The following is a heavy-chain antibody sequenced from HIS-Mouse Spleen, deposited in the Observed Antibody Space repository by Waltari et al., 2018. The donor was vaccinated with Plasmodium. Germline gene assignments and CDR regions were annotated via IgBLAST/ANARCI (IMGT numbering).Heavy chain of an antibody. J-gene: IGHJ3*02. Sequence: QVPLVQSGTDMKKPGASVKVSCKASGYTFTRYGINWARQAPGQGLEWMGWISAYNGNTNYAQKLQGRVTMTTDTSTSTAYMQLRSLRSDDTAVYYCARGSAGDAFDIWGQGTMVTVSS. D-gene: IGHD6-19*01. CDR3: ARGSAGDAFDI. V-gene: IGHV1-18*01. CDR1: GYTFTRYG. CDR2: ISAYNGNT.